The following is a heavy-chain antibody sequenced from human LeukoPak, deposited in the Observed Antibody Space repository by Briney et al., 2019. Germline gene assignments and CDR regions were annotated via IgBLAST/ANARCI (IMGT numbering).Heavy chain of an antibody. Sequence: GGSLRLSREASGFTFSSYAMHWVRQARGKGLEWVAVIWYDGSNKYYVDSVKGRFTISRDNSKNTLYLQMNSLRAEDTAVYYCAREASPKALGYWGQGTLVTVSS. CDR3: AREASPKALGY. V-gene: IGHV3-33*01. CDR2: IWYDGSNK. J-gene: IGHJ4*02. CDR1: GFTFSSYA.